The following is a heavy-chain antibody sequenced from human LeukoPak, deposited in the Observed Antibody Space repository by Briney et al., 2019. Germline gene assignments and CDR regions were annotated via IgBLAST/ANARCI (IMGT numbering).Heavy chain of an antibody. CDR3: ARDTGWYFDL. Sequence: GGSLRLSCAASGFAFSGYWMHWVRQPPGKGLVWVSRITGDGSSTTYADSVKGRFTISRDNAKNTLYLQMISLRAEDTAVYYCARDTGWYFDLWGRGTLVTVSS. V-gene: IGHV3-74*01. CDR2: ITGDGSST. D-gene: IGHD4-17*01. J-gene: IGHJ2*01. CDR1: GFAFSGYW.